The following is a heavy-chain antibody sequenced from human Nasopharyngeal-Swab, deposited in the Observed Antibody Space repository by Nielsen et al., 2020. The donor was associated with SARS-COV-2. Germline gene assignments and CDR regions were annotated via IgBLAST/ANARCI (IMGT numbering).Heavy chain of an antibody. J-gene: IGHJ4*02. V-gene: IGHV3-30-3*01. CDR2: ISYDGSNK. D-gene: IGHD6-13*01. CDR3: LAAAGTSY. CDR1: GFTFSSYA. Sequence: GGSLRLSCAASGFTFSSYAMHWVRQAPGKGLEWVAVISYDGSNKYYADSVKGRFTISRDNSKNTLYLQMNSLRAEDTAVYYCLAAAGTSYWGQGTLVTVSS.